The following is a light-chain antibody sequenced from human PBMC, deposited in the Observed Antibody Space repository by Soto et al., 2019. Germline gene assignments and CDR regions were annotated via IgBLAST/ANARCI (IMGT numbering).Light chain of an antibody. Sequence: QSVLTQPPSASGTPGQRVTISCSGSSSNIGSNTVNWYQQLPGTAPKLLIYNNNQRPSGVPARFSGSKSGTSASLAISGLQSGDEADYYCAAWDDSLNGLVFGTGTKLTVL. CDR3: AAWDDSLNGLV. CDR1: SSNIGSNT. J-gene: IGLJ1*01. V-gene: IGLV1-44*01. CDR2: NNN.